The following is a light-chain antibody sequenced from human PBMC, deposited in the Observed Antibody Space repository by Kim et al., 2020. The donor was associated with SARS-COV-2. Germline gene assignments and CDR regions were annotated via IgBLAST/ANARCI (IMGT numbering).Light chain of an antibody. CDR1: SSNIGSNY. J-gene: IGLJ2*01. V-gene: IGLV1-47*02. CDR2: SNN. Sequence: ELTQPPSASGTPGQRVTISCSGSSSNIGSNYVYWYQQLPGTAPKLLIYSNNQRPSGVPDRFSGSKSGTSASLAISGLRSEDEADYYCAVWDDSLSGQVVFGGGTQLTVL. CDR3: AVWDDSLSGQVV.